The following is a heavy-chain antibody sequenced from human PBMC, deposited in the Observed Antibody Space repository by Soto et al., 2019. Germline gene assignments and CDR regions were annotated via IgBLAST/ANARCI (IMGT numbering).Heavy chain of an antibody. CDR1: GGSISSGGYY. V-gene: IGHV4-31*03. Sequence: QVQLQESGPGLVKPSQTLSLTCTVSGGSISSGGYYWSWIRQHPGKGLEWIGYIYYSGCTYYNPSLKSRVTIXGXTXXNQFSLKLSSVTAADTAVYYCAREGGIVGATAADYWGQGTLVTVSS. CDR3: AREGGIVGATAADY. J-gene: IGHJ4*02. CDR2: IYYSGCT. D-gene: IGHD1-26*01.